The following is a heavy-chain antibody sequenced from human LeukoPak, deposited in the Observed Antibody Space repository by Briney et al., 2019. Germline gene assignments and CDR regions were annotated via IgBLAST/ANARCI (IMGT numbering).Heavy chain of an antibody. V-gene: IGHV3-66*01. CDR2: IYSGGST. CDR1: GFAVSGNY. J-gene: IGHJ3*02. Sequence: GGSLRLSCAASGFAVSGNYMSWVRQAPGKGLEWVSVIYSGGSTYYADSVKGRFTISRDNSKNTLYLQMNSLRAEDTAVYYCARFHDYGDYKGAFDIRGQGTMVTVSS. D-gene: IGHD4-17*01. CDR3: ARFHDYGDYKGAFDI.